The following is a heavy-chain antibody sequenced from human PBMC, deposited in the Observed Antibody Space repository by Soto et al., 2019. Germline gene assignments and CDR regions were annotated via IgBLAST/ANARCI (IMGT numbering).Heavy chain of an antibody. D-gene: IGHD5-12*01. CDR1: GGTFSSYT. CDR3: ASVADSGYDFGRGMDV. V-gene: IGHV1-69*02. J-gene: IGHJ6*02. Sequence: QVQLVQSGAEVKKPGSSVKVSCKASGGTFSSYTISWVRQAPGQGLEWMGRIIPILGIANYAQKFQGRVTITADKSTGTAYMELSSLRSEDTAVYYCASVADSGYDFGRGMDVWGQGTTVTVSS. CDR2: IIPILGIA.